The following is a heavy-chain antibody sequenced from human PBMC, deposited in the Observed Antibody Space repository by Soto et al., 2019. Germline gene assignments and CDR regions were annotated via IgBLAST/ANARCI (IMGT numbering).Heavy chain of an antibody. V-gene: IGHV4-34*01. CDR3: ARHGGGAVVVDY. Sequence: SETLSLTCAVYGGSFSGYYWSWIRQPPGKGLEWIGEINHSGSTNYNPSLKSRVTISVDTSKNQFSLKLSSVTAADTAVYYCARHGGGAVVVDYWGQGTLVTVSS. J-gene: IGHJ4*02. D-gene: IGHD2-21*01. CDR2: INHSGST. CDR1: GGSFSGYY.